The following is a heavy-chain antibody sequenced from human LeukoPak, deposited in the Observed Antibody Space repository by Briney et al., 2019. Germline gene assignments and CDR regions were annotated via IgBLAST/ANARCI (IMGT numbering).Heavy chain of an antibody. CDR1: GYTFTSYD. CDR3: ARGYYYDSSGVDY. CDR2: MNPNSGNT. D-gene: IGHD3-22*01. Sequence: ASVKVSCKASGYTFTSYDINWVRQATGQGLEWMGWMNPNSGNTNYAQKLQGRVTMTTDTSTSTAYMELRSLRSDDTAVYYCARGYYYDSSGVDYWGQGTLVTVSS. V-gene: IGHV1-8*01. J-gene: IGHJ4*02.